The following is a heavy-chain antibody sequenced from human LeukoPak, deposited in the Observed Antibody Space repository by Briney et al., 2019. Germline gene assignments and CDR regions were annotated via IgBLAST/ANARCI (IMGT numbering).Heavy chain of an antibody. Sequence: SETLSLTCTVSGGSISGYYWNWIRQPPGKGLEWIGYIYFSGTTNYNPSLKSRLTISVDRSKNQFSLKLSSVTAADTAVYYCARIAGFVAVPAATRYYGVDVWGQGTPVTVSS. V-gene: IGHV4-59*01. CDR1: GGSISGYY. D-gene: IGHD2-2*01. J-gene: IGHJ6*02. CDR3: ARIAGFVAVPAATRYYGVDV. CDR2: IYFSGTT.